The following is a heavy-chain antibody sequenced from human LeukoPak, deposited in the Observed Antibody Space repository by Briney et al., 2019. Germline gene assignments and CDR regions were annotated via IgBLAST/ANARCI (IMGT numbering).Heavy chain of an antibody. J-gene: IGHJ6*02. V-gene: IGHV3-30*02. CDR1: GFTFSTYA. Sequence: PGGSLRLSCAASGFTFSTYAMHWVRQAPDKGLEWVAFVRYDGSDKYYADTVKGRFTISRDNSKNTVYLQMNSLRVEGTALYYCAKDRGPMDVWGQGTTVTVSS. CDR2: VRYDGSDK. CDR3: AKDRGPMDV.